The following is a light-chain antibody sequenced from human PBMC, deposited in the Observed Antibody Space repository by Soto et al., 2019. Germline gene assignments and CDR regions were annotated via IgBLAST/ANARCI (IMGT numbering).Light chain of an antibody. Sequence: EIVLTQSPVTLSLSPGERATLSCRASQSIRSHYLAWYRQKPGQAPRLLISGAHNRAPGIPDRFSGSESGTDFTLRISRLEPEDFAVYYCQQYGSSVTFGQGTKVDIK. CDR2: GAH. CDR1: QSIRSHY. CDR3: QQYGSSVT. J-gene: IGKJ1*01. V-gene: IGKV3-20*01.